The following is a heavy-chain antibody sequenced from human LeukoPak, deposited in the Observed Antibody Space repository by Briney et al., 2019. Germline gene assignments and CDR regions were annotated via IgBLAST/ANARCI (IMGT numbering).Heavy chain of an antibody. Sequence: SVTLSLTCTVSGGSISSYYWSWIRQPAGKGLEWIGRIYTSGSTNYNPSLKSRVTMSVDTSKNQFSLKLSSVTAADTAVYYCAREASYYYDSSGYYGGDNWFDPWGQGTLVTVSS. CDR1: GGSISSYY. CDR2: IYTSGST. J-gene: IGHJ5*02. D-gene: IGHD3-22*01. CDR3: AREASYYYDSSGYYGGDNWFDP. V-gene: IGHV4-4*07.